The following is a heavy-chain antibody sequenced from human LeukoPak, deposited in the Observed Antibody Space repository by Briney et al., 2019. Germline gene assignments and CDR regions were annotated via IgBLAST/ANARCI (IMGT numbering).Heavy chain of an antibody. CDR2: IYYSGST. V-gene: IGHV4-59*01. CDR3: ARTGYSSSWSFDY. D-gene: IGHD6-13*01. CDR1: GGSLSSYY. Sequence: PSETLSLTCTVSGGSLSSYYWSWIRQPPGKGLEWIGYIYYSGSTNYNPSLKSRVTISVDTSKNQFSLKLSSVTAADTAVYYCARTGYSSSWSFDYWGQGTLVTVSS. J-gene: IGHJ4*02.